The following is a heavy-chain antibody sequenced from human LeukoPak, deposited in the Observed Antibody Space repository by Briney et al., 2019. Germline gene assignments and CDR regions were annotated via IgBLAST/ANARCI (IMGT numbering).Heavy chain of an antibody. CDR1: GGSISSSSF. J-gene: IGHJ4*02. Sequence: SETLSLTCIVSGGSISSSSFWGWIRRPPGKGLEWIGHIFYSGSTYYNPSLKSRVTLSVDTSDNQFSLRLTSVSAADTAIYYCARRGITYSTSYFDSWGQGILVTVSP. D-gene: IGHD6-13*01. CDR2: IFYSGST. V-gene: IGHV4-39*01. CDR3: ARRGITYSTSYFDS.